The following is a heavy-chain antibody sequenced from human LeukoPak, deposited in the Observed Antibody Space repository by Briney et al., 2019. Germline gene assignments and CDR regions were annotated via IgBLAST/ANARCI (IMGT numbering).Heavy chain of an antibody. J-gene: IGHJ3*02. Sequence: GGSLRLSCAASGFTFRSYSMHWVRQTPGKGLVWVSRINSDGSSTSYADSVKGRFTISRDNAKNSLYLQMNSLRAEDTALYYCVRDGYKAFDIWGQGTMVTVSS. CDR1: GFTFRSYS. D-gene: IGHD1-14*01. V-gene: IGHV3-74*01. CDR2: INSDGSST. CDR3: VRDGYKAFDI.